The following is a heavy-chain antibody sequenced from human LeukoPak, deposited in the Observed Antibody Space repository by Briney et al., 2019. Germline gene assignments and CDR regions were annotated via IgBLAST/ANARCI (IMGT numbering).Heavy chain of an antibody. CDR2: ITGSGDGT. CDR1: GSTFSTYA. V-gene: IGHV3-23*01. Sequence: GGSLRLSCAASGSTFSTYAMTWVRQAPGKGLEWVSSITGSGDGTSAADSVKGRFSISRDNSKNTLYLQMNSLRVEDTAVYYCAKAGLVRGGALDSWGQGTLVTVSS. D-gene: IGHD4/OR15-4a*01. J-gene: IGHJ4*02. CDR3: AKAGLVRGGALDS.